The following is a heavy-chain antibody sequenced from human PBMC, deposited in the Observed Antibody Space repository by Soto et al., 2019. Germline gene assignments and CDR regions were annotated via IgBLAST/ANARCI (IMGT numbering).Heavy chain of an antibody. CDR2: INHSGST. Sequence: SETLSLTCAVYGGSFSGYYWSWIRQPPGKGLEWIGEINHSGSTNYNPSLKSRVTISVDTYKNQFSLKLSSVTAADTAVYYCARAGYYDFWSVYGMDVWGQGTTVTVSS. J-gene: IGHJ6*02. D-gene: IGHD3-3*01. CDR3: ARAGYYDFWSVYGMDV. V-gene: IGHV4-34*01. CDR1: GGSFSGYY.